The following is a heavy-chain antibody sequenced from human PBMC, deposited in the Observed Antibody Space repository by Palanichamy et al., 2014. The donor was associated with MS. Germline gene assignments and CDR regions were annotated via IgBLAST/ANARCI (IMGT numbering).Heavy chain of an antibody. D-gene: IGHD2-2*01. V-gene: IGHV3-23*01. J-gene: IGHJ4*02. CDR3: AEQIGYCHNPSCYYILDS. CDR1: GFIFSSYG. Sequence: EVQLLESGGGLVXPGGSLRLSCAASGFIFSSYGMSWVRQGPGKGLEWVSAISGSGGNTYDADSVKGRFTVSRDNSKSTLYLQMDSLRAEDTALYYCAEQIGYCHNPSCYYILDSWGQGTLVTVSS. CDR2: ISGSGGNT.